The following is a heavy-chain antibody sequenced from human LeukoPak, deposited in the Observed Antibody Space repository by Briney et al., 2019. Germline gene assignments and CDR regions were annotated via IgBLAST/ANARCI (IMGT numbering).Heavy chain of an antibody. CDR2: IFYSGTT. V-gene: IGHV4-39*07. CDR1: GGSISSRSYY. D-gene: IGHD6-13*01. Sequence: PSETLSLTCTVSGGSISSRSYYWGWIRQPPGKGLEWTGSIFYSGTTYYNPSLKSRVTISVDTSKNQFSLKLSSVTAADTAVYYCARVYYSNSYDYWYFDLWGRGTLVTVSS. CDR3: ARVYYSNSYDYWYFDL. J-gene: IGHJ2*01.